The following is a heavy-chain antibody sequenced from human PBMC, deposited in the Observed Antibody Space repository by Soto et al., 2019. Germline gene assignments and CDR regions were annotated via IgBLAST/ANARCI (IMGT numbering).Heavy chain of an antibody. V-gene: IGHV1-18*04. D-gene: IGHD3-22*01. J-gene: IGHJ4*02. CDR1: GYTFTSYG. CDR2: ISAYNGNT. CDR3: ARDRSRFWGVNYYDSSALITPFDY. Sequence: ASVKVSCKASGYTFTSYGISWVRQAPGQGLEWMGWISAYNGNTNYAQKLQGRVTMTTDTFTSTAYMELRSLRSDDTAVYYCARDRSRFWGVNYYDSSALITPFDYWGQGTLVTVSS.